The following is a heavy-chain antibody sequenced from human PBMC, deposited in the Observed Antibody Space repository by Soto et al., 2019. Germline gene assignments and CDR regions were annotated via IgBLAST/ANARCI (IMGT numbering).Heavy chain of an antibody. CDR1: GGTFSSYA. V-gene: IGHV1-69*13. D-gene: IGHD6-6*01. J-gene: IGHJ6*02. CDR3: ARDREQLISDYYYGMDV. Sequence: SVKVSCKASGGTFSSYAIGWVRQAPGQGLEWMGGIIPIFGTANYAQKFQGRVTITADESTSTAYMELSSLRSEDTAVYYCARDREQLISDYYYGMDVWGQGTTVTVSS. CDR2: IIPIFGTA.